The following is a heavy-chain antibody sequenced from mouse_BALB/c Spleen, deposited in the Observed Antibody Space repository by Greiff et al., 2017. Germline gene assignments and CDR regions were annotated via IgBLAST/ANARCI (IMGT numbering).Heavy chain of an antibody. Sequence: VQLQESGAELMKPGASVKISCKATGYTFSSYWLEWVKQRPGHGLEWIGEILPGSGSTNYNEKFKGKATFTADTSSNTAYMQLSSLTSEDSAVYYGARERGDYYYAMDYWGQGTSVTVSS. V-gene: IGHV1-9*01. J-gene: IGHJ4*01. CDR3: ARERGDYYYAMDY. CDR1: GYTFSSYW. D-gene: IGHD2-4*01. CDR2: ILPGSGST.